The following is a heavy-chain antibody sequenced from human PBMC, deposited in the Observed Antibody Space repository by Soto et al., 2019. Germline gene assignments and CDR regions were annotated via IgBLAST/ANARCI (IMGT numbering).Heavy chain of an antibody. V-gene: IGHV1-69*01. J-gene: IGHJ6*02. CDR3: ARESGAEQRCCSSTSCYGMDV. Sequence: QVQLVQSGAEVEKPGSSEKVSCKATGGTFSSYAISWVRQAPGQGLEWMGGIIPIFGTANYAQKFQGRVTITADESTSTAYMELSSLRSEDTAVYYCARESGAEQRCCSSTSCYGMDVWGQGTTVTVSS. CDR1: GGTFSSYA. CDR2: IIPIFGTA. D-gene: IGHD2-2*01.